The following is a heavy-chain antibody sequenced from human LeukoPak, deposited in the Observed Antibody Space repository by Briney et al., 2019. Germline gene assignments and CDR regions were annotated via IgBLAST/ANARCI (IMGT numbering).Heavy chain of an antibody. D-gene: IGHD1-1*01. CDR1: GFTVSSYA. Sequence: GGSLRLSCAASGFTVSSYAMSWVRQAPGKGLEWVSGISGSGSSTYYADSVKGRFTVSRDNAKNSLYLQMSSLRAEDTAVYYCARTMAFWGQGTLVAVSS. CDR2: ISGSGSST. CDR3: ARTMAF. J-gene: IGHJ4*02. V-gene: IGHV3-23*01.